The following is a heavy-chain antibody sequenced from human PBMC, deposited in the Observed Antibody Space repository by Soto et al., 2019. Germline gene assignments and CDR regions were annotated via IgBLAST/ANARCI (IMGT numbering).Heavy chain of an antibody. Sequence: PSETLSLTCTVSGGSISSSSYYWGWIRQPPGKGLEWIGSIYYSGSTYYNPSLKSRVTISVDTSKNQFSLKLSSVTAADTAVYYCARASSGWYKHFDYWGQGTLVTVS. CDR2: IYYSGST. CDR3: ARASSGWYKHFDY. J-gene: IGHJ4*02. CDR1: GGSISSSSYY. D-gene: IGHD6-19*01. V-gene: IGHV4-39*01.